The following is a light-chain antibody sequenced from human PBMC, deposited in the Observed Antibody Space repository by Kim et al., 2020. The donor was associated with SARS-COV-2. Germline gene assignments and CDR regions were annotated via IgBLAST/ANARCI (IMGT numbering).Light chain of an antibody. CDR2: EVS. J-gene: IGLJ1*01. Sequence: QSALTQPASVSGSPGQSITISCTGTSSDVGTYNLVSWYQLHPGKAPKLMIYEVSKRPSGVSNRFSGSKSDNTASPTISGLQAEDEADYYCCSYAGSSTLVFGSGTKVTVL. CDR3: CSYAGSSTLV. CDR1: SSDVGTYNL. V-gene: IGLV2-23*02.